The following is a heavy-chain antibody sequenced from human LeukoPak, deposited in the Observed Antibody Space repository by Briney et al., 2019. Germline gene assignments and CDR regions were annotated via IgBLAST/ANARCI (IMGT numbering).Heavy chain of an antibody. CDR2: IKYDGSKE. CDR3: ARDAELSTITFGDY. D-gene: IGHD3-16*01. V-gene: IGHV3-7*01. J-gene: IGHJ4*02. Sequence: GGSLRLSCAAPGFTFSNYRMSWVRQAPGKGLEWVANIKYDGSKEYYVDSVEGRFTISRDNAKNSLFLQMNGLRAEDTAVYYCARDAELSTITFGDYWGRGTVVTVSS. CDR1: GFTFSNYR.